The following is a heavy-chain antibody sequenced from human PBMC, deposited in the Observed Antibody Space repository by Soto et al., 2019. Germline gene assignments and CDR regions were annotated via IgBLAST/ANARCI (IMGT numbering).Heavy chain of an antibody. J-gene: IGHJ5*02. CDR3: AKGSATQYNWFDH. CDR2: ISGSGGST. Sequence: PXGSLRLSFPAAGFTFSSYAMSWVRQAPGKGLEWVSAISGSGGSTYYADSVKGRFTISRDNSKNTLYLQMNSLRAEDTAVYYCAKGSATQYNWFDHWGQGTLVTVSS. V-gene: IGHV3-23*01. D-gene: IGHD1-26*01. CDR1: GFTFSSYA.